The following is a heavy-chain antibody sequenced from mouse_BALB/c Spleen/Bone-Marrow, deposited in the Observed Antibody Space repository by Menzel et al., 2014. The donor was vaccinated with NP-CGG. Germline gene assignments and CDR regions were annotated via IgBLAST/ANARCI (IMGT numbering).Heavy chain of an antibody. CDR2: IDPANGNT. J-gene: IGHJ2*01. CDR3: ALYYDYDVGY. D-gene: IGHD2-4*01. Sequence: DVHLVESGAELVKPGASVKLSCTASGFNIKDTYMHWVKQRPEQGLEWIGRIDPANGNTKYDPKFQGKATITADTSSNTAYLQLSSLTSEDTAVYYCALYYDYDVGYWGQGTTLTVSS. CDR1: GFNIKDTY. V-gene: IGHV14-3*02.